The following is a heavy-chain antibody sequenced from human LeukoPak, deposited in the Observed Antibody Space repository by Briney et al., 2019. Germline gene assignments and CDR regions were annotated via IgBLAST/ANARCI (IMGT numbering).Heavy chain of an antibody. CDR1: GGSISSYY. J-gene: IGHJ5*02. CDR3: ARDYTGWSGLWFDP. V-gene: IGHV4-4*07. Sequence: KPSETLSLTCTVSGGSISSYYWSWIRQPAGTALEWIGRIYTSGTITYNPSLKSRVTMSVDTSKNQFSLKLSSVTAADTAVYYCARDYTGWSGLWFDPWGQGTLVTVSS. CDR2: IYTSGTI. D-gene: IGHD3-3*01.